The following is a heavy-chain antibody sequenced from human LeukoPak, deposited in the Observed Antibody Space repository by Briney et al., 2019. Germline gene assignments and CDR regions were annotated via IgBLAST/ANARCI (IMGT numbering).Heavy chain of an antibody. CDR1: GGSISSYY. CDR2: IYYSGST. D-gene: IGHD5-24*01. V-gene: IGHV4-59*01. J-gene: IGHJ4*02. CDR3: ARVRRDGYNSPDY. Sequence: TSETLSLTCTVSGGSISSYYWSWIRQPPGKGLEWIGYIYYSGSTNYNPSLKSRVTISVDTSKNQFSLKLSSVTAADTAVYYCARVRRDGYNSPDYWGQGILVTVSS.